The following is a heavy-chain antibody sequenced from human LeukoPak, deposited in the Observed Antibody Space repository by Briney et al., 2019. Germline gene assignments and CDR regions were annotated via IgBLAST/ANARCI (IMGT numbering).Heavy chain of an antibody. V-gene: IGHV1-46*01. Sequence: GASVKVSCKASGYTFSSYYMHWVRQAPGQGLEWMGIINPSGGSTKYEQKFQGRVTMTRDTSKSTVCMELSSLRSEDTAVYYCARDDSSGPQVYWGQGTLVTVSS. J-gene: IGHJ4*02. CDR3: ARDDSSGPQVY. CDR1: GYTFSSYY. D-gene: IGHD3-22*01. CDR2: INPSGGST.